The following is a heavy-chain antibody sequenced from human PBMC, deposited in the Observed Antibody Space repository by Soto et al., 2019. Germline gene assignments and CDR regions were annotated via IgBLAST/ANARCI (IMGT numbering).Heavy chain of an antibody. CDR1: GYTFTSYD. CDR2: FDPEDGET. D-gene: IGHD2-15*01. J-gene: IGHJ5*02. CDR3: ATDLGYCSGGSCYPAP. Sequence: ASVKVSCKASGYTFTSYDINWVRQAPGKGLEWMGGFDPEDGETIYAQKFQGRVTMTEDTSTDTAYMELSSLRSEDTAVYYCATDLGYCSGGSCYPAPWGQGTLVTVSS. V-gene: IGHV1-24*01.